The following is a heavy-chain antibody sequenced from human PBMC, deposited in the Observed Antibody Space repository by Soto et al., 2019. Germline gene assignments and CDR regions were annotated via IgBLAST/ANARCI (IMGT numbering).Heavy chain of an antibody. Sequence: SETLSLTCTVSGASISSGGYYLSWIRQHPGKGLEWIGYIYYSGSTYYNPSLKSRVTISVDTSKNQFSLKLSSVTAADTAVYYCASRYDSSGYYYAYWGQGTLVTVSS. CDR1: GASISSGGYY. CDR3: ASRYDSSGYYYAY. D-gene: IGHD3-22*01. CDR2: IYYSGST. V-gene: IGHV4-31*03. J-gene: IGHJ4*02.